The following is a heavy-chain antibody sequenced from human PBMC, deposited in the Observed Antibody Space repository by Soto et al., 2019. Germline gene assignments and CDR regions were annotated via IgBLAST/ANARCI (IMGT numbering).Heavy chain of an antibody. J-gene: IGHJ4*02. CDR2: ISAYNGNT. CDR1: GYTFTSYG. Sequence: QVQLVQSGAEVKKPGASVKVSCKASGYTFTSYGISWVRQAPGQGLEWMGWISAYNGNTNYAQKLQGRVTMTTDTSTSTAYMELRSLRSDDTAVYYCARAFRAGYYGSGSYDDSSGYYSGDYWGQGTLVTVSS. D-gene: IGHD3-10*01. CDR3: ARAFRAGYYGSGSYDDSSGYYSGDY. V-gene: IGHV1-18*01.